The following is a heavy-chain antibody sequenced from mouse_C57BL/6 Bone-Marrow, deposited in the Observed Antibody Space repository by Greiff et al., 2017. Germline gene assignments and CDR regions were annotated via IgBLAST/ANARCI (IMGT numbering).Heavy chain of an antibody. J-gene: IGHJ4*01. CDR1: GYTFTSYG. Sequence: QVQLQQSGAELARPGASVKLSCKASGYTFTSYGISWVKQRTGQGLEWIGEIYPRSGNTYYNEKFKGKATLTADKSSSTAYMELRSLTSEYAAVYFCARRRLRSVVYAMDYWGQGTAVTVSS. CDR3: ARRRLRSVVYAMDY. D-gene: IGHD1-1*01. CDR2: IYPRSGNT. V-gene: IGHV1-81*01.